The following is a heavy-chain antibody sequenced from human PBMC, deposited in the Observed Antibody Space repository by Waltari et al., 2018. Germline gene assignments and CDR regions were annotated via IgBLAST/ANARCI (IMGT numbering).Heavy chain of an antibody. J-gene: IGHJ6*02. CDR3: ARDAVEMATPRYYYGMDV. D-gene: IGHD5-12*01. CDR1: GGTFSSYA. V-gene: IGHV1-69*12. CDR2: IIPIFGTA. Sequence: QVQLVQSGAEVKKPGSSVKVSCKASGGTFSSYAISWVRQAPGQGLEWMGGIIPIFGTANYAQKFQVRVTITADESTSTAYMELSSLRSEDTAVYYCARDAVEMATPRYYYGMDVWGQGTTVTVSS.